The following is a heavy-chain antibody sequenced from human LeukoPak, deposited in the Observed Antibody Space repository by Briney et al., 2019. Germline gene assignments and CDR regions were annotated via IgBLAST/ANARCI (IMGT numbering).Heavy chain of an antibody. J-gene: IGHJ6*03. Sequence: PSETLSLTCVVSGGSVINNWWSWVRKPPGQGLEWIGEMYLGGGVNYNPSLKSRVTISVDMFNNQFSLKLSSVTAADTAMYYCARPYSYHMEVRGKGTTVIVSS. CDR3: ARPYSYHMEV. CDR2: MYLGGGV. CDR1: GGSVINNW. V-gene: IGHV4/OR15-8*01.